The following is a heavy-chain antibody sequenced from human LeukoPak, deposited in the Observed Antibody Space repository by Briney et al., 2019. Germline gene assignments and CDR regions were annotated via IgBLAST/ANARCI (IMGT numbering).Heavy chain of an antibody. V-gene: IGHV3-33*01. D-gene: IGHD3-10*01. CDR2: IWYDGSNK. Sequence: GGSLRLSCAASGFTFSSYGMHWVRQAPGKGLEWVAVIWYDGSNKYYADSVKGRFTISRDNSKNTLYLQMNSLRAEDTAVYYCARDKGGYDGSGSFDYYGMDVWGKGTTVTVSS. J-gene: IGHJ6*04. CDR3: ARDKGGYDGSGSFDYYGMDV. CDR1: GFTFSSYG.